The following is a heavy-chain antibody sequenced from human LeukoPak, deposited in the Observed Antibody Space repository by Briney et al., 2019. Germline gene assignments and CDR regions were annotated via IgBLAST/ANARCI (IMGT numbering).Heavy chain of an antibody. J-gene: IGHJ4*02. CDR2: FDPEDGET. V-gene: IGHV1-24*01. Sequence: ASVKVSCKVSGYTLTELSMHWVRQAPGKGLEWMGGFDPEDGETIYAQKFQERVTITRDMSTSTAYMELSSLRSEDTAVYYCAAEPYQYYDFWSGYYRPPEYFDYWGQGTLVTVSS. CDR3: AAEPYQYYDFWSGYYRPPEYFDY. D-gene: IGHD3-3*01. CDR1: GYTLTELS.